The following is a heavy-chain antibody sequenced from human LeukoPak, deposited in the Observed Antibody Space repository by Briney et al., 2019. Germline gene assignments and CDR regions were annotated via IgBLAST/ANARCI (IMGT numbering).Heavy chain of an antibody. J-gene: IGHJ4*02. CDR1: GGAISSGSYY. CDR2: IYTSGST. CDR3: AGGLGGGFDY. V-gene: IGHV4-61*02. Sequence: SETLSLTCTVSGGAISSGSYYWSWIRQPAGKGLEWIGRIYTSGSTNYNPSLKSRVTISVDTSKNQFSLKLSSVTAADTAVYYCAGGLGGGFDYWGQGTLVTVSS. D-gene: IGHD3-16*01.